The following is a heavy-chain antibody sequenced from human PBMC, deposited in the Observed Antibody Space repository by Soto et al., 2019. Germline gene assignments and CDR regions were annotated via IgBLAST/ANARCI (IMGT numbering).Heavy chain of an antibody. Sequence: GESLKISCAASGFTFSSYGMHWVRQAPGKGLEWVAVISYDGSNKYYADSVKGRFTISRDNSKNTLYLQMNSLRAEDTAVYYCAKETSDGDYAEYYFDYWGQGTLVTVSS. CDR2: ISYDGSNK. CDR1: GFTFSSYG. J-gene: IGHJ4*02. V-gene: IGHV3-30*18. CDR3: AKETSDGDYAEYYFDY. D-gene: IGHD4-17*01.